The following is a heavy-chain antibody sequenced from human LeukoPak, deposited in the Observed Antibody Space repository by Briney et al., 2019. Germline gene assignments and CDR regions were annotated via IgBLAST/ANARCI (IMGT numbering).Heavy chain of an antibody. CDR1: GGSISSYY. CDR3: ARAGYYDSSGWVGWDCYFDY. D-gene: IGHD3-22*01. Sequence: PSETLSLTCAVFGGSISSYYWSWIRQPPGKGLEWIGYIYYGGSTNSNPPPKRRVTISVDTSKNQFSLKLGSVTAADTAVYYGARAGYYDSSGWVGWDCYFDYWGQGALVTVSS. V-gene: IGHV4-59*01. CDR2: IYYGGST. J-gene: IGHJ4*02.